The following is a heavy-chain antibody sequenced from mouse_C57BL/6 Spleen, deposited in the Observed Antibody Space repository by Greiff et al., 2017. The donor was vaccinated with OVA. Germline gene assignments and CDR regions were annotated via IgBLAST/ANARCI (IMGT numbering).Heavy chain of an antibody. D-gene: IGHD3-1*01. CDR1: GFTFSSYG. CDR2: ISSGGSYT. CDR3: ARHGGPSWAFDD. J-gene: IGHJ2*01. Sequence: EVMLVESGGDLVKPGGSLKLSCAASGFTFSSYGMSWVRQTPDQRLEWVATISSGGSYTYYPDSVKGRFTISRDNAKNTLYLQRSSLKSEDTAMYYCARHGGPSWAFDDWGQGTTLTVSS. V-gene: IGHV5-6*01.